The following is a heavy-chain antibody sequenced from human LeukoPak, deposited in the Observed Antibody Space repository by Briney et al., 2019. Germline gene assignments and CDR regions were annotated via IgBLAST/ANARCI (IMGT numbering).Heavy chain of an antibody. J-gene: IGHJ4*02. Sequence: PVASVKVSCKASGYTFTGHYTHWVRQAPGQGLEWMGWINPKNAGTNYAQKFQGRVTMTRDTSTGTAYMELSRLRSDDSAVYYCARTLYIAAAPGGFDYWGQGTLVTVSS. D-gene: IGHD6-13*01. V-gene: IGHV1-2*02. CDR1: GYTFTGHY. CDR3: ARTLYIAAAPGGFDY. CDR2: INPKNAGT.